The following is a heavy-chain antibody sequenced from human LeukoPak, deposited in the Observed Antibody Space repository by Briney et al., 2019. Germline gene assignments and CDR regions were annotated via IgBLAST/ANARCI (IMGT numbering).Heavy chain of an antibody. D-gene: IGHD3-10*02. CDR2: IKSKTDGETI. J-gene: IGHJ1*01. CDR1: GFTFSSYS. CDR3: LFSIFQH. Sequence: GGSLRLSCAASGFTFSSYSMNWVRQAPGKGLEWVGRIKSKTDGETIDYGTAMKDRFRISRDDSKNTLYLQMNSLKTEDTAVYYCLFSIFQHWGQGTLVTVSS. V-gene: IGHV3-15*01.